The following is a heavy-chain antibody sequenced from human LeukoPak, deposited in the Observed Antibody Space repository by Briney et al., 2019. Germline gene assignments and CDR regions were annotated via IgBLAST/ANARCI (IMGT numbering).Heavy chain of an antibody. CDR3: ARENWAPYD. J-gene: IGHJ4*02. CDR1: GFTFTKYW. CDR2: IKQDGSER. V-gene: IGHV3-7*01. Sequence: GGSLRLSCAASGFTFTKYWMTWVRQAPGKGLEWVANIKQDGSERNYVDTVKGRFIISRDNAKNLLYLRMNSLRAEDTAVCYCARENWAPYDWGQGTLVTVSS. D-gene: IGHD3-3*01.